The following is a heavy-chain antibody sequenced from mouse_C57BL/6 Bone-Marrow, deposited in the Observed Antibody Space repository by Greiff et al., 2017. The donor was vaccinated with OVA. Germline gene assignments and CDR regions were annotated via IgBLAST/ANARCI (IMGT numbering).Heavy chain of an antibody. CDR3: AIYGSSSYYFDY. Sequence: QVQLQQPGAELVRPGSSVKLSCKASGYTFTSYWMHWVKQRPIQGLEWIGNIDPSDRETHYNQKFKDKATLTVDKSSSTAYMQLSSLTSEDSAVYYCAIYGSSSYYFDYWGQGTTLTVSS. CDR2: IDPSDRET. D-gene: IGHD1-1*01. J-gene: IGHJ2*01. V-gene: IGHV1-52*01. CDR1: GYTFTSYW.